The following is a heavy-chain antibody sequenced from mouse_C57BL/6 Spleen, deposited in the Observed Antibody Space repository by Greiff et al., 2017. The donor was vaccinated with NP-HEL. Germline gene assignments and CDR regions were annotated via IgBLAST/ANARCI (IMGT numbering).Heavy chain of an antibody. J-gene: IGHJ4*01. CDR1: GYAFSSYW. CDR2: IYPGDGDT. CDR3: ARGGYGNYDYAMDY. Sequence: QVQLQQSGAELVKPGASVKISCKASGYAFSSYWMNWVKQRPGKGLEWIGQIYPGDGDTNYNGKFKGKATLTADKSSSTAYMQLSSLTSEDSAVYYCARGGYGNYDYAMDYWGQGTSVTVSS. D-gene: IGHD2-1*01. V-gene: IGHV1-80*01.